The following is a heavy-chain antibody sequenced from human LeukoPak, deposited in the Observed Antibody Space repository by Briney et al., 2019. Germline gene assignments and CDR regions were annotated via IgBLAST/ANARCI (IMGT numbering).Heavy chain of an antibody. CDR1: GGSISSYY. J-gene: IGHJ3*02. Sequence: SETLSLTCTVSGGSISSYYWSWIRQPPGKGLEWIGYIYYSGGTNYNPSLKSRVTISVDTSKNQFSLKLSSVTAADTAVYYCARAPRPEMIVSVISAFDIWGQGTMVTVSS. CDR3: ARAPRPEMIVSVISAFDI. CDR2: IYYSGGT. V-gene: IGHV4-59*01. D-gene: IGHD3-22*01.